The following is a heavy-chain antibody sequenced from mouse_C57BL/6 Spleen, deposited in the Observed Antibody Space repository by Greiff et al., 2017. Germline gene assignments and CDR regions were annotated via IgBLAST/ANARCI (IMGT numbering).Heavy chain of an antibody. CDR3: ARRGDYAWFAY. J-gene: IGHJ3*01. Sequence: QVQLQQPGAELVMPGASVKLSCKASGYTFTSYWMHWVKQRPGQGLEWIGEIDPSDSYTNYNHKFKGKSTLTVDKSSSTAYMQLSSLSSEDSAVYCCARRGDYAWFAYWGQGTLVTVSA. V-gene: IGHV1-69*01. CDR1: GYTFTSYW. CDR2: IDPSDSYT. D-gene: IGHD1-1*01.